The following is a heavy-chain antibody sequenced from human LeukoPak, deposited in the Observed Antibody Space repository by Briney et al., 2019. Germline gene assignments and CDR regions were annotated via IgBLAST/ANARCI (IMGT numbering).Heavy chain of an antibody. Sequence: TGGSLRLSFAASGFTFSSYAMSWVRQAPGKGLEWVSAISGSGSTTYYADSVKGRFTVSRDNSKNTLYLQMNSLRAEDTALYFCAKGSTWYSYYFDSWGQGTLVTVSS. CDR2: ISGSGSTT. J-gene: IGHJ4*02. CDR3: AKGSTWYSYYFDS. V-gene: IGHV3-23*01. CDR1: GFTFSSYA. D-gene: IGHD6-13*01.